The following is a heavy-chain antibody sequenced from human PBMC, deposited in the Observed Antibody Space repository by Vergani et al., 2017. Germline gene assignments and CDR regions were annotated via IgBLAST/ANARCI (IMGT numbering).Heavy chain of an antibody. CDR2: VTPMFGTS. V-gene: IGHV1-69*06. CDR1: GDTFDNLA. Sequence: QVQLVQSGAEVKKPGSSMKVSCKASGDTFDNLAISWLRQGPGQGLEWMGMVTPMFGTSDYAQKFKGRVTITADKSTTTVYMELSSLGSEDTAVYYCAKNYLTALITSETNWFAPWGQGTRVTVSS. CDR3: AKNYLTALITSETNWFAP. J-gene: IGHJ5*01. D-gene: IGHD1-14*01.